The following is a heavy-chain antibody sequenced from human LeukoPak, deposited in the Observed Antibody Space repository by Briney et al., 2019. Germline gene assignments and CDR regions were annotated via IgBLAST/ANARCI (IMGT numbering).Heavy chain of an antibody. D-gene: IGHD5-24*01. CDR3: ARLRRDGYNFPVMIDP. CDR2: IYTSGST. CDR1: GGSISSYY. J-gene: IGHJ5*02. Sequence: SETLSLTCTVSGGSISSYYWTWVRQPAGKGLEWIGRIYTSGSTNYSPSLKSRVTMSVDTSKNEFSLKLNSVTAADTAVYYCARLRRDGYNFPVMIDPWGQGTLVTVSS. V-gene: IGHV4-4*07.